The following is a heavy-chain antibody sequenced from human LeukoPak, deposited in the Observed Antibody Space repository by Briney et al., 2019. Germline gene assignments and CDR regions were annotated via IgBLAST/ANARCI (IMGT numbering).Heavy chain of an antibody. CDR2: IIPIFGTA. CDR1: GGTFSSYA. V-gene: IGHV1-69*13. Sequence: ASVKVSCKASGGTFSSYAISWVRQAPGQGLEWMGGIIPIFGTANYAQKFQGRVTITADQSTSTAYMELSSLRSEDTAVYYCARSLQFSRLPPYYMDVWGKGTTVTISS. D-gene: IGHD5-18*01. CDR3: ARSLQFSRLPPYYMDV. J-gene: IGHJ6*03.